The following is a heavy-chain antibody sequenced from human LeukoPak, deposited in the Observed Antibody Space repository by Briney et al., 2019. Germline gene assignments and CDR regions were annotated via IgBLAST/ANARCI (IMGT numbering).Heavy chain of an antibody. J-gene: IGHJ4*02. Sequence: SVKVSCKASGFTFTSSAMQWVRQARGQRLEWIGWIVVGSGNTNYAQKFQERVTITRDMSTSTAYMELSSLRSEDTAVYYCAAGNNPGDALVGATFPDYWGQGTLVTVSS. CDR3: AAGNNPGDALVGATFPDY. CDR1: GFTFTSSA. D-gene: IGHD1-26*01. V-gene: IGHV1-58*02. CDR2: IVVGSGNT.